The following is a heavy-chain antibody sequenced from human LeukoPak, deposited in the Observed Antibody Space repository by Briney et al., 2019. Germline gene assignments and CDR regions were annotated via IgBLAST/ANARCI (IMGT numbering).Heavy chain of an antibody. V-gene: IGHV1-2*02. D-gene: IGHD3-22*01. CDR2: INPNSGGT. CDR1: GYTFTGYY. CDR3: ARTGNRYDSRLLFN. J-gene: IGHJ4*02. Sequence: ASVKVSCKASGYTFTGYYMHWVRQAPGQGLEWMGWINPNSGGTNYAQKFQGRVTMTRDTSISTAYMELSRLRSDDTAIYYCARTGNRYDSRLLFNWGQGTQITVSS.